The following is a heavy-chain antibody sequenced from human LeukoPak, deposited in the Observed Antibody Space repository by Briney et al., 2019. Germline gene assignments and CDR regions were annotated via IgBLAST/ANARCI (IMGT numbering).Heavy chain of an antibody. Sequence: ASVKVSCKASGYTFTSYAMHWVRQAPGQRLEWMGWINAGNGNTKYSQKFQGRVTITRDTYASTAYMELSSLRSEDTAVYYCARDRGAYYDFWSGQRWFDPWGQGTLVTVSS. CDR3: ARDRGAYYDFWSGQRWFDP. V-gene: IGHV1-3*01. J-gene: IGHJ5*02. D-gene: IGHD3-3*01. CDR2: INAGNGNT. CDR1: GYTFTSYA.